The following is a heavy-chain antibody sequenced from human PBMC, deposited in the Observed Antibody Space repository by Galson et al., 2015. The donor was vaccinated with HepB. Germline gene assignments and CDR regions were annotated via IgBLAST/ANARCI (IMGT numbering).Heavy chain of an antibody. CDR2: ISSSSSTI. CDR3: ARDAEVDYYDSSGYYNY. J-gene: IGHJ4*02. Sequence: SLRLSCAASGFTFSSYSMNWVRQAPGKGLEWVSYISSSSSTIYYADSVKGRFTISRDNAKNSLYLQMNSLRAEDTAVYYCARDAEVDYYDSSGYYNYWGQGTLVTVSS. V-gene: IGHV3-48*04. CDR1: GFTFSSYS. D-gene: IGHD3-22*01.